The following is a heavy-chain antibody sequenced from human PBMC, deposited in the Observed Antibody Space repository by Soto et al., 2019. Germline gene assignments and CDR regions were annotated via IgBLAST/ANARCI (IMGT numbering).Heavy chain of an antibody. D-gene: IGHD2-2*01. CDR1: GVTFSSYA. CDR2: IIPIFGTA. V-gene: IGHV1-69*01. CDR3: ARDQLGDIVVVPAAMMHGMDV. Sequence: QVQLVQSGAEVKKPGSSVKVSCKASGVTFSSYAISWVRQAPGQGLEWMGGIIPIFGTANYAQKFQGRVTITADESTSTAYMGLSSLRSEDTAVYYCARDQLGDIVVVPAAMMHGMDVWGQGTTVTVSS. J-gene: IGHJ6*02.